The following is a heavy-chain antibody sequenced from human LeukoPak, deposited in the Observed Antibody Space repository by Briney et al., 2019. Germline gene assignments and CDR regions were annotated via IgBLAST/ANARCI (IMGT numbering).Heavy chain of an antibody. Sequence: SETLSLTCTVSGDSISRSTYYWAWIRQPPGKGLEWIGSVYCGRSPYYNPSLESRATISVDTSKNHFSLKMSSVTAADTAVYYCARSSGTGTFSYWGQGTLVTVSS. J-gene: IGHJ4*02. CDR3: ARSSGTGTFSY. CDR1: GDSISRSTYY. CDR2: VYCGRSP. D-gene: IGHD6-25*01. V-gene: IGHV4-39*02.